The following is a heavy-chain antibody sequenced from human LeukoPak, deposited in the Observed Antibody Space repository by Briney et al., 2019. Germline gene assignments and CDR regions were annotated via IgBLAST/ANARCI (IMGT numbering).Heavy chain of an antibody. J-gene: IGHJ4*02. V-gene: IGHV3-23*01. CDR3: AKGFYDSSGYLY. CDR2: ISGSGGNT. Sequence: PGGSLRLSCAASGFTFSSYAMTWVRQAPGKGLEWVSGISGSGGNTYYTDSVRGRLSISRDNSKNTLYLQMNSLRAEDTAVYYCAKGFYDSSGYLYWGQGTLVTVSS. CDR1: GFTFSSYA. D-gene: IGHD3-22*01.